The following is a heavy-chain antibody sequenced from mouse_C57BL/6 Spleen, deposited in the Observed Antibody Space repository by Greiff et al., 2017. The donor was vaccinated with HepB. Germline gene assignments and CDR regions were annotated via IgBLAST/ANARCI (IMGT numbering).Heavy chain of an antibody. CDR1: GYTFTSYG. CDR3: ARVGSGSDVGNYFDY. V-gene: IGHV1-81*01. J-gene: IGHJ2*01. Sequence: QVQLQQSGAELARPGASVKLSCKASGYTFTSYGISWVKQRTGQGLEWIGEIYPRSGNTYYNEKFKGKATLTADKSSSTAYMELRSLTSEDSAVYFCARVGSGSDVGNYFDYWGQGTTLTVSS. D-gene: IGHD2-14*01. CDR2: IYPRSGNT.